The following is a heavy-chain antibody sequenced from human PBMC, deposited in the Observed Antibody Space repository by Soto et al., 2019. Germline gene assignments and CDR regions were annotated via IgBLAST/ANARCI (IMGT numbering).Heavy chain of an antibody. D-gene: IGHD1-26*01. CDR1: GFTFSSYG. Sequence: GGSLRLSCAASGFTFSSYGMHWVRQAPGKGLEWVAVISYDGSNKYYADSVKGRFTISRDNSKNTLYLQMNSLRAEDTAVYYCAKVXYSGSYFDYWGQGTLVTVSS. V-gene: IGHV3-30*18. CDR3: AKVXYSGSYFDY. CDR2: ISYDGSNK. J-gene: IGHJ4*02.